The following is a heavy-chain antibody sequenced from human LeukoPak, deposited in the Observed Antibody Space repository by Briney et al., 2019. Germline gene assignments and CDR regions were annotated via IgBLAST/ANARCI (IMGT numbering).Heavy chain of an antibody. V-gene: IGHV3-30*03. D-gene: IGHD5-12*01. CDR1: GFTFSSYG. Sequence: PGGSLRLSCAASGFTFSSYGMHWVRQAPGKGLEWVAVISYDGSNKYYADSVKGRFTISRDNSKNTLYLQMNSLRAEDTAVYYCARLHVDIVATTLDYWGQGTLVTVSS. J-gene: IGHJ4*02. CDR3: ARLHVDIVATTLDY. CDR2: ISYDGSNK.